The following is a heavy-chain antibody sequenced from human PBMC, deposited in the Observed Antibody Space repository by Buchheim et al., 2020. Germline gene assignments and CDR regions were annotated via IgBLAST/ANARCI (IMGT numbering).Heavy chain of an antibody. CDR2: ISYDGSNK. D-gene: IGHD3-22*01. Sequence: QVQLVESGGGVVQPGRSLRLSCAASGFTFSSYGMHWVLQAPGKGLEWVAVISYDGSNKYYADSVKGRFTISRDNSKNTLYLQMNSLRAEDTAVYYCAKDKRGSDSRVFDYWGQGTL. CDR1: GFTFSSYG. J-gene: IGHJ4*02. V-gene: IGHV3-30*18. CDR3: AKDKRGSDSRVFDY.